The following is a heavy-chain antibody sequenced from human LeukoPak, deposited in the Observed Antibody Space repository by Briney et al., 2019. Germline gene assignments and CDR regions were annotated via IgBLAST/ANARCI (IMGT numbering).Heavy chain of an antibody. CDR2: ISYSGST. D-gene: IGHD6-13*01. V-gene: IGHV4-59*08. CDR3: ARHSTAAAGPEGP. CDR1: GASISNYY. J-gene: IGHJ5*02. Sequence: SETLSLTCTVSGASISNYYWSWVRQSPGKGLDWIGYISYSGSTNYNPSLKSRVTISIDTATNHFTLKVSSLTAADTAVYYCARHSTAAAGPEGPWGQGTLVTVSS.